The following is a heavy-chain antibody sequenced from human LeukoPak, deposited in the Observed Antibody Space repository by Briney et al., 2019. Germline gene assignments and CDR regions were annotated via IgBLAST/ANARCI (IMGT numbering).Heavy chain of an antibody. CDR2: ISGSGGST. CDR3: AKVLVYYYGSGSSLFDY. V-gene: IGHV3-23*01. CDR1: GFTFSSYA. Sequence: PGGSLRLSCAASGFTFSSYAMSWVRQAPGKGLEWVSAISGSGGSTYYADSVKGRFTISRDNSKNTLYLQMNSLRAEDTAVYYCAKVLVYYYGSGSSLFDYWAREPWSPSPQ. J-gene: IGHJ4*02. D-gene: IGHD3-10*01.